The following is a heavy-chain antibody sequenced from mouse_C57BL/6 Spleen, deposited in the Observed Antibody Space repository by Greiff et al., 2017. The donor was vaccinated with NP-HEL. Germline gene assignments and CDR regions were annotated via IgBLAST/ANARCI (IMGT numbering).Heavy chain of an antibody. J-gene: IGHJ2*01. V-gene: IGHV14-4*01. D-gene: IGHD1-1*01. CDR1: GFNIKDDY. CDR3: TTYITTVVERDY. CDR2: IDPENGDT. Sequence: DVKLQESGAELVRPGASVKLSCTASGFNIKDDYMHWVKQRPEQGLEWIGWIDPENGDTEYASKFQGKATITADTSSNTAYLQLSSLTSEDTAVYYCTTYITTVVERDYWGQGTTLTVSS.